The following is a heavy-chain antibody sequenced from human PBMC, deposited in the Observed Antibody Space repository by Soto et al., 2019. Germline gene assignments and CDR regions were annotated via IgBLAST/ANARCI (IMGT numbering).Heavy chain of an antibody. Sequence: SETLSLTCTVSGGSISSGDYYWSWIRQPPGKGLEWIGYIYYSGSTYYNPPLKSRVTISVDTSKNQFSLKLSSVTAADTAVYYCARSYYGGNPAGFDYWGQGTLVTVYS. CDR1: GGSISSGDYY. V-gene: IGHV4-30-4*01. CDR2: IYYSGST. D-gene: IGHD1-26*01. J-gene: IGHJ4*02. CDR3: ARSYYGGNPAGFDY.